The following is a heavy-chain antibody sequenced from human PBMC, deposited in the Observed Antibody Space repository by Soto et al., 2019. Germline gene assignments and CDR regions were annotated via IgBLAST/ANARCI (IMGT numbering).Heavy chain of an antibody. D-gene: IGHD2-2*01. Sequence: QVQLVESGGGVVQPGRSLRLSCGASEFTLSHYALHWVRQAPGKGLGWVAVISYDGSIKYYAASVKGRFTISRDNSKNTLYLQMNSLRPEDTAVYYCAKDRGTSANSRAYFDSWCQGTLVTVSS. CDR3: AKDRGTSANSRAYFDS. V-gene: IGHV3-30-3*01. CDR2: ISYDGSIK. J-gene: IGHJ4*02. CDR1: EFTLSHYA.